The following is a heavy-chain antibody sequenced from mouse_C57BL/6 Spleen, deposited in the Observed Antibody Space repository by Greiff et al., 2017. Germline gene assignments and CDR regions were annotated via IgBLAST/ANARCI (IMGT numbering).Heavy chain of an antibody. CDR3: ARGGYGNYDYYAMDY. J-gene: IGHJ4*01. CDR1: GYTFTSYW. CDR2: IHPNSGST. V-gene: IGHV1-64*01. D-gene: IGHD2-1*01. Sequence: QVQLQQPGAELVKPGASVKLSCKASGYTFTSYWMHWVKQRPGQGLEWIGMIHPNSGSTNYNEKFKSKATLTVDKSSSTAYMQLSSLTSEDSAVYYCARGGYGNYDYYAMDYWGQGTSGTVSS.